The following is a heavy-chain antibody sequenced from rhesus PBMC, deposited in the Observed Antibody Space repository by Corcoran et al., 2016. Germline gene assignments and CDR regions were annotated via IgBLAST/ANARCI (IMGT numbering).Heavy chain of an antibody. CDR1: EFTFSSFD. D-gene: IGHD6S26*01. CDR2: ISRGGAT. Sequence: VEQLVESGGGLVQPGASLRLSCAASEFTFSSFDMPWVRQAPGKGLEWVSAISRGGATYYPDSVKGRFTISRDNAKNSLYLQMNSLRAEDTAVYYCARDRWGGWSGLDVWGPGVLVTVSS. J-gene: IGHJ5-1*01. V-gene: IGHV3-132*01. CDR3: ARDRWGGWSGLDV.